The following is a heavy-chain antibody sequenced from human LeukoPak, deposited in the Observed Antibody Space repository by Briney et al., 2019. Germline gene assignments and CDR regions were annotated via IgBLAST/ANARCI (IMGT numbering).Heavy chain of an antibody. CDR3: AIESLHYSLCNGHDY. J-gene: IGHJ4*02. V-gene: IGHV3-23*01. Sequence: PGGSLRLSCAASGFTFRRYAMRWVRQAPGRGLEWVSALTASGGATYYAESVKGRFTISRDNDKNTLYLQMNGLRPEDTPLYFCAIESLHYSLCNGHDYWGQGALVTVSS. D-gene: IGHD2-15*01. CDR1: GFTFRRYA. CDR2: LTASGGAT.